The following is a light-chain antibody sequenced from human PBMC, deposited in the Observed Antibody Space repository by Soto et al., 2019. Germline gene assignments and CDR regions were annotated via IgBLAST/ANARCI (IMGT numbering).Light chain of an antibody. CDR3: NSFRSSNPPYYV. J-gene: IGLJ1*01. V-gene: IGLV2-14*01. Sequence: HSALTQAASGSGVTGQSISISCTGTSSDVVGYNYVSWYQQHPGKAPKLMIYDVSNRPSGVSNRFSGSKSGNTASLTISGLQADDEADYYCNSFRSSNPPYYVFGTGTKVTVL. CDR2: DVS. CDR1: SSDVVGYNY.